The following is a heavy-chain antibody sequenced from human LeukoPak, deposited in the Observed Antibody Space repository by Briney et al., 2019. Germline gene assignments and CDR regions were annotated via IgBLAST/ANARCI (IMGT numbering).Heavy chain of an antibody. CDR3: ARYLSGKIDSNGYLDY. D-gene: IGHD3-22*01. V-gene: IGHV4-34*01. Sequence: SETLSLTCAVYGGSFSGYYWSWIRQPPGKGLEWIGEINHSGSTNYNPSLKSRVTISVDTSKNQFSLKLSSVTAADTAVYYCARYLSGKIDSNGYLDYWGQGTLVTVSS. CDR2: INHSGST. CDR1: GGSFSGYY. J-gene: IGHJ4*02.